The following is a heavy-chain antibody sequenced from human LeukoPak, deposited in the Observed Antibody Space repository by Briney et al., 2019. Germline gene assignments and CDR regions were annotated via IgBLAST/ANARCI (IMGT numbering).Heavy chain of an antibody. Sequence: PSETLSLTCAVYGGSFSGYFWSWIRQPPGKGLEWIGEINHSGSTNYNPSLKSRVTISVDTSKNQFSLKLSSVTAADTAVYYCARRLVAGPLEYWGQGTLVTVSS. J-gene: IGHJ4*02. CDR1: GGSFSGYF. CDR3: ARRLVAGPLEY. CDR2: INHSGST. V-gene: IGHV4-34*01. D-gene: IGHD2-15*01.